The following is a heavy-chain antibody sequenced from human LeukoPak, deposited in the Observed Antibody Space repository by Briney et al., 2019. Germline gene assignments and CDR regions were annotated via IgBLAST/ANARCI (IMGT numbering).Heavy chain of an antibody. Sequence: GGSLRLSCAASGFTFRSYGMHWVRQAPGKGLEWLAIIWYDGSNKYYADSVKGRFTISRDNSKNTLYLEMSSLRAEDTAVYYCARVGFGELDEHGMDVWGKGTTVTVSS. D-gene: IGHD3-10*01. CDR1: GFTFRSYG. J-gene: IGHJ6*04. CDR2: IWYDGSNK. CDR3: ARVGFGELDEHGMDV. V-gene: IGHV3-33*01.